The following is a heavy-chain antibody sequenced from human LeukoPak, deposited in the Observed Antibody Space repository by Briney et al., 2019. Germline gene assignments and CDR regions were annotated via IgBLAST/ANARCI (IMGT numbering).Heavy chain of an antibody. D-gene: IGHD6-6*01. CDR3: TRDPRHFDS. CDR1: GYTFSSYS. Sequence: GGSLRLSCAGSGYTFSSYSMNWVRQAPGKGLEWVSYISSSSSTIYYADSVKGRFTISRDNAKNSLYLQMSSLRVEDTAVYNCTRDPRHFDSCGQGTLVTVSS. CDR2: ISSSSSTI. V-gene: IGHV3-48*04. J-gene: IGHJ5*01.